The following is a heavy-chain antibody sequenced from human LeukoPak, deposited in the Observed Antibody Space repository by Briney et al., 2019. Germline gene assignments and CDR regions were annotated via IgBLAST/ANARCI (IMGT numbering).Heavy chain of an antibody. CDR3: AKDSGYYPRGIFDI. D-gene: IGHD3-22*01. Sequence: GGSLRLSCAASGFTFSSYGMHWVRQAPGKGLEWVAFIRYDGSNKYYADSVKGRFTISRDNSKNTLYLQMNSLRAEDTALYYCAKDSGYYPRGIFDIWGQGTMVTVSS. J-gene: IGHJ3*02. V-gene: IGHV3-30*02. CDR1: GFTFSSYG. CDR2: IRYDGSNK.